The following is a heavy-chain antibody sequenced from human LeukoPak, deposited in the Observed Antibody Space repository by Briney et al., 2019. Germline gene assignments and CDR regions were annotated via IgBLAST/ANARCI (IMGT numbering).Heavy chain of an antibody. Sequence: GGSLRLSCAASGLTFSRYWLTWVRQAPGKGLEWVANINQDGSKKDYVDSVKGRFTISRDNAKSSLYLQMNSLRDEDTAVYHCVSRGCTANACFVSSFNCFDHWGQGSLVTVSS. D-gene: IGHD2-8*02. J-gene: IGHJ4*02. CDR1: GLTFSRYW. V-gene: IGHV3-7*03. CDR3: VSRGCTANACFVSSFNCFDH. CDR2: INQDGSKK.